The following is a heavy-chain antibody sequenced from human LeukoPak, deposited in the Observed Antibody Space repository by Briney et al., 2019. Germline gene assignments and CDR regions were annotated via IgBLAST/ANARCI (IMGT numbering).Heavy chain of an antibody. CDR3: AKSRSGSANWALQIFDN. CDR2: IWYGGSNT. J-gene: IGHJ4*02. CDR1: GFTFSTYG. V-gene: IGHV3-33*06. Sequence: GGSLRLSCAASGFTFSTYGMHWVRQAPGKGLEWVAVIWYGGSNTYYADYVKGRFTISRDNSKNSLFVQMNSLRAEDTAVYFCAKSRSGSANWALQIFDNWGQGTLVTVSS. D-gene: IGHD1-1*01.